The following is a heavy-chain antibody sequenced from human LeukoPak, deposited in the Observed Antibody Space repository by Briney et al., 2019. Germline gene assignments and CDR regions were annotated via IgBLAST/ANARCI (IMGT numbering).Heavy chain of an antibody. V-gene: IGHV4-59*08. CDR3: ARHLRNNWFDP. CDR1: GGSISSYY. CDR2: TYYSGST. Sequence: PSETLSLTCTVSGGSISSYYWSWIRQPPGKGLEWIGYTYYSGSTNYNPSLKSRVTISVDTSKNQFSLKLTSVTAAGTAVYYCARHLRNNWFDPWGQGTLVTVSS. J-gene: IGHJ5*02.